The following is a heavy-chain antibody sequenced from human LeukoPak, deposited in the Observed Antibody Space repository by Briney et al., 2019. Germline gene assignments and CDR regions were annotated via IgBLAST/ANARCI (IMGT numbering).Heavy chain of an antibody. CDR3: AKVAEITIFGVVLGHFDY. Sequence: GGSLRLSCAASGFTFSSYAMSWVRQAPGKGLEWVSAISGSGGSTYYADSVKGRFTISRDNSKNTLYLQMNSLRAEDTAVYYCAKVAEITIFGVVLGHFDYWGQGTLVTVSS. J-gene: IGHJ4*02. CDR1: GFTFSSYA. D-gene: IGHD3-3*01. V-gene: IGHV3-23*01. CDR2: ISGSGGST.